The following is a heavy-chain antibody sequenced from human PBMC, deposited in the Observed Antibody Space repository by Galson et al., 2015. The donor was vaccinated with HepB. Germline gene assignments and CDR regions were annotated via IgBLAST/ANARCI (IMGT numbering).Heavy chain of an antibody. CDR3: AREQQLVLGDNWFDP. CDR2: THYRSKWYN. CDR1: GDSVSSNSAA. V-gene: IGHV6-1*01. J-gene: IGHJ5*02. D-gene: IGHD6-13*01. Sequence: CAISGDSVSSNSAAWNWIRQSPSRGLEWLGRTHYRSKWYNDYAVSVKSRITINPDTSKNQFSLQLNSVTPEDTAVYYCAREQQLVLGDNWFDPWGQGTLVTVSS.